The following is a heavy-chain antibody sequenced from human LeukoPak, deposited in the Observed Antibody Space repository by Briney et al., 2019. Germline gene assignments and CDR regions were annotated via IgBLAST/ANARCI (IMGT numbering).Heavy chain of an antibody. CDR1: GGSISSSSYY. V-gene: IGHV4-39*07. Sequence: SETLSLTCTVSGGSISSSSYYWGWIRQPPGKGLEWIGSIYYSGSTYYNPSLKSRVTISVDTSKNQFSLKLSSVTAEDTAVYYCTMVFGTGGQLFDYWGQGTLVTVSS. D-gene: IGHD3-10*01. J-gene: IGHJ4*02. CDR2: IYYSGST. CDR3: TMVFGTGGQLFDY.